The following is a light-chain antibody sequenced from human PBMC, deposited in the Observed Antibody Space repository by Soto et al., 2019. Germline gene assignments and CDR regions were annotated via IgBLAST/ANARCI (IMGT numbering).Light chain of an antibody. CDR1: SSDVGGYNY. CDR3: SSYSSSSTLV. J-gene: IGLJ1*01. V-gene: IGLV2-14*01. Sequence: QSALTQPASVSGSPGQSITISCTGTSSDVGGYNYVSWYQQHPGKAPKVLISEVRNRPSGVSTRFYASKSGNTASLTISGLQVEDEADYCCSSYSSSSTLVFGTGTKVTVL. CDR2: EVR.